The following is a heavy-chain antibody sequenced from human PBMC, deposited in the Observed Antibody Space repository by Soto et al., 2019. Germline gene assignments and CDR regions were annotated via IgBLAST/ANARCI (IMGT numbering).Heavy chain of an antibody. J-gene: IGHJ5*02. CDR3: ARYCSGGSCYKLWFDP. Sequence: SETLSLTCTVSGGSVSSGSYYWSWIRQPPGKGLEWIGYIYYSGSTNYNPSLKSRVTISVDTSKNQFSLKLSSVSAADTAVYYCARYCSGGSCYKLWFDPWGQGTLVTVSS. V-gene: IGHV4-61*01. CDR1: GGSVSSGSYY. CDR2: IYYSGST. D-gene: IGHD2-15*01.